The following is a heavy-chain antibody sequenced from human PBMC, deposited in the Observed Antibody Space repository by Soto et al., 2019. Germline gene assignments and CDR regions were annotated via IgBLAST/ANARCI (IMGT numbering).Heavy chain of an antibody. D-gene: IGHD1-1*01. Sequence: QVQLVESGGGVVQPGRSLRLSCAASGFTFSSYAMHWVRQAPGKGLEWVAVISYDGSIKYYADSVKGRFTISRDNSKNTLYLQMNSLRAEDTAVYYCARDRLRYNWNDFPYYYYGMDVWGQGTTVTVSS. J-gene: IGHJ6*02. CDR3: ARDRLRYNWNDFPYYYYGMDV. CDR2: ISYDGSIK. CDR1: GFTFSSYA. V-gene: IGHV3-30-3*01.